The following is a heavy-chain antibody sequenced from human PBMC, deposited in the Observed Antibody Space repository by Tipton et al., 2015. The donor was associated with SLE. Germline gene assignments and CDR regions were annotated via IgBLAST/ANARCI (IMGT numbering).Heavy chain of an antibody. CDR1: GGSFSGYY. D-gene: IGHD3-22*01. CDR3: ASRQVYYDSSGYYFDY. J-gene: IGHJ4*02. CDR2: INHSGST. Sequence: TLSLTCAVYGGSFSGYYWSWIRQPPGKGLEWIGEINHSGSTNYNPSLKSRVTISVDTSKNQFSLKLSSVTAADTAVYYCASRQVYYDSSGYYFDYWGQGTLVTVSS. V-gene: IGHV4-34*01.